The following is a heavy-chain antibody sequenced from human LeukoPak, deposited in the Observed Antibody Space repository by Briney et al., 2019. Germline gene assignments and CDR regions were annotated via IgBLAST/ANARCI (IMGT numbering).Heavy chain of an antibody. D-gene: IGHD6-13*01. V-gene: IGHV3-9*01. Sequence: GGSLRLSCAASGFTFDDYAMHCVRQAPGKGLVWGSGISWNSGSIGYADSVKGRVTISRDNAKNSLYLQMNSLRAEDTALYYCAKGGPEPYSSSWYGSGYWGQGTLVTVSS. CDR3: AKGGPEPYSSSWYGSGY. CDR2: ISWNSGSI. J-gene: IGHJ4*02. CDR1: GFTFDDYA.